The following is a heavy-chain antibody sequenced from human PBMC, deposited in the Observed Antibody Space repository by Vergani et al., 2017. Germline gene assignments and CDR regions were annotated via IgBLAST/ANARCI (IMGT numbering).Heavy chain of an antibody. V-gene: IGHV3-7*01. J-gene: IGHJ3*02. D-gene: IGHD3-10*01. CDR2: IKQDGSEK. Sequence: EVQLVESGGGLVQPGGSLRLSCAASGFTFSSYWMSWVRQAPGKGLEWVANIKQDGSEKYYVDSVKGRFTISRDNAKNSLYLQMNSLRAEDTAVYYCARVYGSGSSNNAFDIWGQGTMVTVSS. CDR3: ARVYGSGSSNNAFDI. CDR1: GFTFSSYW.